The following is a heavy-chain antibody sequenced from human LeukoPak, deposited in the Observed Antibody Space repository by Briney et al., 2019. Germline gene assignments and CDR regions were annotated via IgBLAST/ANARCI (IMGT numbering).Heavy chain of an antibody. Sequence: GGSLRLSCAASGFTFSSYEMNWVSQAPGKWMEWVSYISSSGSTIYYADSVKGRFTISRDNAKNSLYLQMNSLRAEDTAVYYCARDAIQLWSPYGMDVWGQGTTVTVSS. CDR1: GFTFSSYE. V-gene: IGHV3-48*03. CDR2: ISSSGSTI. J-gene: IGHJ6*02. CDR3: ARDAIQLWSPYGMDV. D-gene: IGHD5-18*01.